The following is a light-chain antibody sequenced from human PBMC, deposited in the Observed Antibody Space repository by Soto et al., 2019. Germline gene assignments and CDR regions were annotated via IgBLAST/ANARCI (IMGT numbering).Light chain of an antibody. V-gene: IGKV3-15*01. Sequence: EIVMTQSPATLSVSPGERATLSCRASQSVSTNLAWYQQKPGLAPRLLIYGASTRATGIPARFSGSGSGTGFTLTISSLQSEDFATYYCQQYDSFSSTFGQGTRLEIK. J-gene: IGKJ5*01. CDR3: QQYDSFSST. CDR1: QSVSTN. CDR2: GAS.